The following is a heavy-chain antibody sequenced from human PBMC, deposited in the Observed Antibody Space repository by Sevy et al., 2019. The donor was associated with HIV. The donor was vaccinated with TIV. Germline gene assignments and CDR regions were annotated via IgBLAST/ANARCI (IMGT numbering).Heavy chain of an antibody. J-gene: IGHJ4*02. Sequence: GGSLRLSCAASGFTFSKYSMSWVRQPPGKGLEWVSTLSFGCGEINYADSVKGRFTISRDNSKSSVYLQMNNLRPEDTAVYSCEREGCTKPHDYWGQGTLVTVSS. CDR1: GFTFSKYS. CDR3: EREGCTKPHDY. V-gene: IGHV3-23*01. D-gene: IGHD2-8*01. CDR2: LSFGCGEI.